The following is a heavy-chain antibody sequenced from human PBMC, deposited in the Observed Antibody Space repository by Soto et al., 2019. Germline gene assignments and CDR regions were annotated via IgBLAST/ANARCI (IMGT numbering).Heavy chain of an antibody. Sequence: GGSLRLSCAASGFTLSSYEMNWVRQAPGKGLEWVSYISSGGNKVYYADSVKGRFTISRDNAKNSLYLQMNSLRAEDTAVYYCARDVWELVDHSFDYWGQGILVTVSS. J-gene: IGHJ4*02. CDR1: GFTLSSYE. D-gene: IGHD1-26*01. CDR2: ISSGGNKV. CDR3: ARDVWELVDHSFDY. V-gene: IGHV3-48*03.